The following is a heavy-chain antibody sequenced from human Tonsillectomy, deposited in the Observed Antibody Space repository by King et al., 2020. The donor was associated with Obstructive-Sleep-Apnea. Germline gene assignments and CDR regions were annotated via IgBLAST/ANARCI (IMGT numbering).Heavy chain of an antibody. D-gene: IGHD1-14*01. J-gene: IGHJ4*02. CDR1: GYTFTSYS. CDR3: AGHNPSDY. Sequence: VQLVESGAEVKKPGASVKVSCKASGYTFTSYSITWVRQAPGQRLEWMGWISVYNANTYYAQKLQDRVTMTTDTSTRTAYMELRRLRSDDTAVYYCAGHNPSDYWGQGTLVTVSS. V-gene: IGHV1-18*04. CDR2: ISVYNANT.